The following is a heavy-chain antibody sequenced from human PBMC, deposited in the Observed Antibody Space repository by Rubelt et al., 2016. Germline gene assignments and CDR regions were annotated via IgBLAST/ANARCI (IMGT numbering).Heavy chain of an antibody. J-gene: IGHJ4*02. CDR2: IDPKSGGT. D-gene: IGHD2-21*01. V-gene: IGHV1-2*06. CDR1: GYTFTGYY. Sequence: QVQLVQSGAEVKKPGASVKVSCKASGYTFTGYYMHWVRQAPGQGLEWMGRIDPKSGGTSYAQKFQGRVTMTRDTSISTANMGLNRRTADDTAVYYCARDSRVSFDYWGQGALVTVSS. CDR3: ARDSRVSFDY.